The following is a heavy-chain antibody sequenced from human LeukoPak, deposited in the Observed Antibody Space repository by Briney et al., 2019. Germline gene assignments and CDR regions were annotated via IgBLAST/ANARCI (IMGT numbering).Heavy chain of an antibody. CDR3: ASQGPIDAFDI. Sequence: GGSLRLSRAASGFTFDDYAMHWVRQAPGKGLEWVSGISWNSGSIGYADSVKGRFTISRDNAKNSLYLQMNSLRAEDTALYYCASQGPIDAFDIWGQGTMVTVSS. J-gene: IGHJ3*02. CDR1: GFTFDDYA. V-gene: IGHV3-9*01. CDR2: ISWNSGSI.